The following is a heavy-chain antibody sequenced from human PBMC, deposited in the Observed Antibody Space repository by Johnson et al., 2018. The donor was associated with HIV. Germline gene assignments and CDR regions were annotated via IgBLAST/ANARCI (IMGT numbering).Heavy chain of an antibody. Sequence: QVQLVESGGGVVQPGRSLRLSCAASGFRFSTYALHWVRQTPGKGLEWVALISDDGSTIYYADSVKGRFIISRDNAKNSLYLQMNSLRAEDTAVYYCATRDPTYRPGAFDLWGQGTMVTVSS. CDR1: GFRFSTYA. D-gene: IGHD1-14*01. CDR2: ISDDGSTI. CDR3: ATRDPTYRPGAFDL. J-gene: IGHJ3*01. V-gene: IGHV3-30*04.